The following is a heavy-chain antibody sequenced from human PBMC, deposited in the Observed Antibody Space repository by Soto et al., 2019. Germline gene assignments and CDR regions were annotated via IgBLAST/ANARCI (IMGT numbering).Heavy chain of an antibody. CDR3: ARALGSGWYGRPYYYYGMDV. J-gene: IGHJ6*02. Sequence: ASVKVSCKASGYTFTSYGISWVRQAPGQGLEWMGWISAYNGNTNYAQKLQGRVTMTTDTSTSTAYMELRGLRSDDTAVYYCARALGSGWYGRPYYYYGMDVWGQGTTVTVSS. CDR2: ISAYNGNT. CDR1: GYTFTSYG. D-gene: IGHD6-19*01. V-gene: IGHV1-18*01.